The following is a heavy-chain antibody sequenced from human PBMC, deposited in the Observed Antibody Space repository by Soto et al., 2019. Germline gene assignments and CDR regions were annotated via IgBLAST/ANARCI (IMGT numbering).Heavy chain of an antibody. CDR1: GYIFTSYN. D-gene: IGHD4-4*01. V-gene: IGHV1-8*02. CDR3: ARSAPFSNDALKYLYYMNV. Sequence: QVQLVQSGAEVKKPGASVKVSCKASGYIFTSYNINWVRQAAGHGLEWMGWVNTDSGHTVYAQKFQGRVTMTRDTSIGTAHMELRSLTPKDTAVYYCARSAPFSNDALKYLYYMNVWGKGASVTVSS. J-gene: IGHJ6*03. CDR2: VNTDSGHT.